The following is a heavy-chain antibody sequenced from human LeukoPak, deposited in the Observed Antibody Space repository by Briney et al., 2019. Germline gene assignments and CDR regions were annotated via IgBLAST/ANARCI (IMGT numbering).Heavy chain of an antibody. V-gene: IGHV4-39*01. Sequence: PSETLSLTCTVSGGSISSSSYYWGWIRQPPGKGLEWIGSIYYSGSTYYNPSLKSRVTISVDTSKNQFSLKLSSVTAADTAVYYCARHYYDILTGYRDAFDIWGQGTMVTVSS. D-gene: IGHD3-9*01. CDR2: IYYSGST. CDR3: ARHYYDILTGYRDAFDI. CDR1: GGSISSSSYY. J-gene: IGHJ3*02.